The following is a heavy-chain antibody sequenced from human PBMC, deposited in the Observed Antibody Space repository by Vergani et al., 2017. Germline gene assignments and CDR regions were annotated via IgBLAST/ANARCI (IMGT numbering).Heavy chain of an antibody. D-gene: IGHD6-13*01. Sequence: QVQLQQWGAGVVKPSGTLSLTCAVFGESFSSFYWSWIRQPPGKGLEWLGTVHSTGTTYYNPSLKSRLAVSVDRSKNYLSLNLTSVTATDTAVYYCARHLTTWYVSPFDLWGRGALVTVSS. CDR3: ARHLTTWYVSPFDL. J-gene: IGHJ2*01. V-gene: IGHV4-34*02. CDR1: GESFSSFY. CDR2: VHSTGTT.